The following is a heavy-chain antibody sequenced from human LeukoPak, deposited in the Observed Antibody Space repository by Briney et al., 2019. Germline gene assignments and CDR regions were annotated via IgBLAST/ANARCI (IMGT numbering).Heavy chain of an antibody. CDR3: ARQTLVGASRDGYSDY. D-gene: IGHD5-24*01. CDR1: GYSFTSYW. V-gene: IGHV5-51*01. CDR2: IYPGDSDT. Sequence: GESLKISCKGSGYSFTSYWIGLVRQMPGKGLEWMGIIYPGDSDTRYSPSFQGQVTISADKSISTAYLQWSSLKASDTAMYYCARQTLVGASRDGYSDYWGQGTLVTVSS. J-gene: IGHJ4*02.